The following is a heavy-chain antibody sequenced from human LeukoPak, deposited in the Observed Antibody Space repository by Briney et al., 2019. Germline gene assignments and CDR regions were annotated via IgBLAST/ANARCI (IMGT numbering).Heavy chain of an antibody. V-gene: IGHV3-23*01. D-gene: IGHD6-19*01. CDR2: TVSRGTT. CDR3: AKCSTSAYTTGWCNWIDP. CDR1: GFTFTSDA. J-gene: IGHJ5*02. Sequence: AGGSLRLSCVASGFTFTSDAMNWVRQAPGKGLEWVSSTVSRGTTQYADSVKGRFTVSRDTSKNTLYPQMNSLRADDTAVYYCAKCSTSAYTTGWCNWIDPWGQGTLVTVSS.